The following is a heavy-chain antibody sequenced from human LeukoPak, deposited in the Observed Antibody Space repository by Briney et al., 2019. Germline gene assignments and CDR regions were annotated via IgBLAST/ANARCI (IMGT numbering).Heavy chain of an antibody. D-gene: IGHD4-17*01. CDR3: APELYGVYTDCCTFHL. Sequence: GSSVKVSCKASGGTFSSYANSWVRQAAGQGLEWMGRIIPILGIANYAQKFQGRVTITADKSTSTAYMELSSLGSEDSAVYYCAPELYGVYTDCCTFHLWGQGTMVTVSS. CDR2: IIPILGIA. CDR1: GGTFSSYA. V-gene: IGHV1-69*04. J-gene: IGHJ3*01.